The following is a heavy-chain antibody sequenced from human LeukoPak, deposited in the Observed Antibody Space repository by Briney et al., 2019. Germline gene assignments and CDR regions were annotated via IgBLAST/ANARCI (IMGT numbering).Heavy chain of an antibody. CDR1: GFTFSGSA. V-gene: IGHV3-73*01. J-gene: IGHJ5*02. CDR3: TRDSGTYNWLDP. Sequence: GGSLRLSCAASGFTFSGSAIHWVRQPSGKGLEWVGHIDKKDNFYATTSAASVTGRFTISRDDSKNTAYLQMNSLKTEDTALYYCTRDSGTYNWLDPWGQGTLVTVSS. CDR2: IDKKDNFYAT. D-gene: IGHD1-26*01.